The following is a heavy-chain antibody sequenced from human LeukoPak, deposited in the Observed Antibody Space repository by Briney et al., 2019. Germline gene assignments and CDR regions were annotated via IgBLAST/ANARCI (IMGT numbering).Heavy chain of an antibody. CDR3: TTGDYYGSGSSFDY. Sequence: PGGSLRLSCAASGFTFSNAWMSWVRQAPGKGLEWVGRIKSKTDGGTTDYAAPVKGRFTISRDDSKNTLYLQMNSLKTEDTAVYYCTTGDYYGSGSSFDYWGQGTLVTVSS. CDR2: IKSKTDGGTT. J-gene: IGHJ4*02. CDR1: GFTFSNAW. V-gene: IGHV3-15*01. D-gene: IGHD3-10*01.